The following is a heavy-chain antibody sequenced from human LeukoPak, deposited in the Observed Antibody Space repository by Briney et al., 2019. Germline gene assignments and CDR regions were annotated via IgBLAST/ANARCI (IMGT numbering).Heavy chain of an antibody. CDR1: GFTFSYHW. CDR3: ARGPNSNWSGLDF. J-gene: IGHJ4*02. Sequence: GGSLRLSCGASGFTFSYHWMHWVRQVPGKGLVWVSRISPTGSTTSYADSVKGRFTVSRDNAKNTLYLQVNNLRAEDTAVYYCARGPNSNWSGLDFWGQGTLLTVSS. CDR2: ISPTGSTT. V-gene: IGHV3-74*01. D-gene: IGHD6-6*01.